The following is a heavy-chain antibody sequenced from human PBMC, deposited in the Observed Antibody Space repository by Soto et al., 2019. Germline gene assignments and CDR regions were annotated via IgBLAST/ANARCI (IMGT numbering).Heavy chain of an antibody. CDR2: INHSGST. V-gene: IGHV4-34*01. Sequence: SETLSLTCAVYGGSFSGYYWSWIRQPPGKGLEWIGEINHSGSTNYNPSLKSRVTISVDTSKNQFSLKLSSVTAADTAVYYCARVKYYDFWSGYQTPSPRWFDPWGQGTLVTVSS. J-gene: IGHJ5*02. CDR3: ARVKYYDFWSGYQTPSPRWFDP. D-gene: IGHD3-3*01. CDR1: GGSFSGYY.